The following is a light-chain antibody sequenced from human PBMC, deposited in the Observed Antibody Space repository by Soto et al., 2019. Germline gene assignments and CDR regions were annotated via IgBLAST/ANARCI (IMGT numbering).Light chain of an antibody. Sequence: EIVLTQSPGTLSLSPGERATLSCRASQSVSSSYLAWYQQKPGQAPRLLLYGGSSRATGIPDRFSGSGAGTDCTLTISRLEPEDSAVYYCQQYGSSPWTFGQGTKVEI. CDR2: GGS. CDR1: QSVSSSY. CDR3: QQYGSSPWT. V-gene: IGKV3-20*01. J-gene: IGKJ1*01.